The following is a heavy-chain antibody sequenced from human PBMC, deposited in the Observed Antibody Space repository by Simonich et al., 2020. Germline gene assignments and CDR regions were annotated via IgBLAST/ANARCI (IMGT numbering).Heavy chain of an antibody. CDR2: ISAYNGNT. V-gene: IGHV1-18*01. D-gene: IGHD2-15*01. CDR3: ARASRGTWWYYYFDY. CDR1: GYTFTSYG. J-gene: IGHJ4*02. Sequence: QVQLVQSGAEVKKPGASVKVSCKASGYTFTSYGISWVLQAPGQGLEWMGWISAYNGNTNYAQKLQGRVTMTTDTSTSTAYMELRSLRSDDTAVYYCARASRGTWWYYYFDYWGQGTLVTVSS.